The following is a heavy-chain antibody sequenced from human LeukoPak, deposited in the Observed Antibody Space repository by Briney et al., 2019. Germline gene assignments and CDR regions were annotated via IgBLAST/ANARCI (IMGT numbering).Heavy chain of an antibody. CDR3: ATPGVRDYYYYLDV. J-gene: IGHJ6*03. V-gene: IGHV3-7*01. CDR2: IKQDGSEK. D-gene: IGHD2-21*01. CDR1: GFTFSSYW. Sequence: GGSLRLSCAASGFTFSSYWMSWVRQAPGKGLEWVANIKQDGSEKYYVDSVKGRFTISRDNAKNSLYLQMSSLRAEDTAVYYCATPGVRDYYYYLDVWGTGTTVTVSS.